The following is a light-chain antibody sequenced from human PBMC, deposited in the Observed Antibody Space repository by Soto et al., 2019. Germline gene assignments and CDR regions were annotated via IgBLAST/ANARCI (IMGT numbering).Light chain of an antibody. V-gene: IGKV3-20*01. CDR1: QSVSDK. CDR2: DAS. Sequence: EIVMTQSPATVSVSPGERATLSCRASQSVSDKLAWYQQNRGQAPRLLIFDASNRATGIPARFSGSGSGTDFTLTISRLEPEDFAVYYCQQYGSSGTFGQGTKVDIK. J-gene: IGKJ1*01. CDR3: QQYGSSGT.